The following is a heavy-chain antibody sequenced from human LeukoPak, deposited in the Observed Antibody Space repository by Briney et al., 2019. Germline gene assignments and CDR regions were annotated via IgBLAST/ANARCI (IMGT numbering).Heavy chain of an antibody. J-gene: IGHJ3*01. D-gene: IGHD1-26*01. V-gene: IGHV4-59*01. CDR1: GDSISSYY. CDR3: ARDGGYYGGAFDV. CDR2: IYYSGSSGSN. Sequence: SETQSLTCTVSGDSISSYYWNWIRQPPGKGLEWIGSIYYSGSSGSNYYCPSLNSRVTLSLDKSKNRLSLELTSVTAEATAVYYCARDGGYYGGAFDVWGQGTMVTVSS.